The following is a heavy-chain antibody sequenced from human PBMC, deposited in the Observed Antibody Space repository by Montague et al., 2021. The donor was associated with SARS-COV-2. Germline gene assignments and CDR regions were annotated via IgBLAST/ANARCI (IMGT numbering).Heavy chain of an antibody. CDR1: GFTFSSYA. J-gene: IGHJ4*02. V-gene: IGHV3-21*01. CDR2: ISSSSSYI. Sequence: SLRLSCAASGFTFSSYAMSWVRQAPGKGLEWVSSISSSSSYIYYVDSVKGRFTISRDNAKNSLYLQMNSLRAEDTAVYYCARTLTTVTSDYFDYWGQGTLVTVSS. CDR3: ARTLTTVTSDYFDY. D-gene: IGHD4-17*01.